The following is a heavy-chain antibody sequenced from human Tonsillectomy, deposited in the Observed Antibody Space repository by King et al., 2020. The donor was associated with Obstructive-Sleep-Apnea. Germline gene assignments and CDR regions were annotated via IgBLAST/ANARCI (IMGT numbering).Heavy chain of an antibody. CDR1: GGSISSYY. J-gene: IGHJ4*02. V-gene: IGHV4-59*08. D-gene: IGHD5-12*01. CDR3: AGSHSGYDSDFDY. CDR2: IYYSWST. Sequence: QLQESGPGLVKPSETLSLTCTVSGGSISSYYWSWIRQPPGKGLEWVGYIYYSWSTNYNPSLKSRVTLSVDTSKNQFSLKLSSVTAADTAVYYCAGSHSGYDSDFDYWGQGTLVTVSS.